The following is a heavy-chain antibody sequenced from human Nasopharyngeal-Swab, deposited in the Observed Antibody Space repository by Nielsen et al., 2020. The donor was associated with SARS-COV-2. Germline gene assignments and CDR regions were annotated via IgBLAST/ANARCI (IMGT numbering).Heavy chain of an antibody. V-gene: IGHV3-64*01. J-gene: IGHJ4*02. CDR2: ISSNGGST. D-gene: IGHD3-10*01. Sequence: GGSLRLSCAASGFTFSSYAMHWVRQAPGKGLEYVSAISSNGGSTYYANSVKGRFTISRDNSKNTLYLQMNSLRAEDTAVYYCAKAGRAMVRGVTPFDYWGQGTLVTVSS. CDR1: GFTFSSYA. CDR3: AKAGRAMVRGVTPFDY.